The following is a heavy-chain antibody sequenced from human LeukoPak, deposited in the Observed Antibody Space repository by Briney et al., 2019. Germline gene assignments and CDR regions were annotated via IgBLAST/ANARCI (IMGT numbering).Heavy chain of an antibody. V-gene: IGHV1-18*01. CDR1: GYTFTNYG. J-gene: IGHJ4*02. CDR2: ISAYNGNT. Sequence: VASVKVSCKASGYTFTNYGINWVRQAPGQGLEWMGWISAYNGNTNYAQKFQGRVTITRDTSASTAYMELSSLRSEDTAVYYCARTVYEGYFDYWGQGTLVTVSS. D-gene: IGHD2-8*01. CDR3: ARTVYEGYFDY.